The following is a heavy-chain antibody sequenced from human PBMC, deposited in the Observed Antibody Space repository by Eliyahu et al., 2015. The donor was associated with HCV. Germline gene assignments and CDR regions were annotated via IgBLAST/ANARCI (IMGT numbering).Heavy chain of an antibody. V-gene: IGHV3-48*02. D-gene: IGHD3-22*01. CDR2: IRSSSSTI. CDR1: GXXFSRYX. J-gene: IGHJ4*02. Sequence: EVQLVESGGGLVQPGGSLRXSCAXSGXXFSRYXMNWVRQAPGKGLEWVSYIRSSSSTIYYADSVKGRFTISRDNAKNSLYLQMNSLRDEDTAVYYCARDGAGYYDSSGSFFFDYWGQGTLVTVSS. CDR3: ARDGAGYYDSSGSFFFDY.